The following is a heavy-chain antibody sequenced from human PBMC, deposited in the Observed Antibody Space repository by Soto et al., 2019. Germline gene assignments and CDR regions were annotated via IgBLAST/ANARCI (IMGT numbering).Heavy chain of an antibody. Sequence: GASVKVSCKASGYTFTSYGISWVRQAPGQGLEWMGWISAYNGNTNYAQKLQGRVTMTTDTSTSTAYMELRSLRSDDTAVYYCARVEYYYDISTAFDSWGQGTLVTVSS. CDR3: ARVEYYYDISTAFDS. CDR1: GYTFTSYG. D-gene: IGHD3-9*01. V-gene: IGHV1-18*01. J-gene: IGHJ4*02. CDR2: ISAYNGNT.